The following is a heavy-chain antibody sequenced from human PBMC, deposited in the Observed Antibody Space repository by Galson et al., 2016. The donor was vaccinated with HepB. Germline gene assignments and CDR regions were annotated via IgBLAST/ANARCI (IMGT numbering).Heavy chain of an antibody. D-gene: IGHD4-23*01. CDR1: GFIFDDYA. CDR2: ISWNSGNI. Sequence: SLRLSCAASGFIFDDYAMHWVRQAPGKGLEWVSGISWNSGNIGYADSVKGRFTISRDDAKNSLYLQMNSLRVEDTALYYCAKDIFGGNSAFWYFDLWGRGTLVTVSS. J-gene: IGHJ2*01. V-gene: IGHV3-9*01. CDR3: AKDIFGGNSAFWYFDL.